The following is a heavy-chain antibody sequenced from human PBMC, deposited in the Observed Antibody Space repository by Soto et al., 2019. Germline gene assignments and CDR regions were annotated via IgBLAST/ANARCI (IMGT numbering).Heavy chain of an antibody. J-gene: IGHJ4*02. CDR1: GFTVSSNY. CDR3: ARGLSSSWYYFDY. Sequence: GGSLRLSCAASGFTVSSNYMSWVRQAPGKGLEWVSVIYSGGSTYYADSVKGRFTISRHNSKNTLYLQMNSLRAEDTAMYYWARGLSSSWYYFDYWGQGTLVTVSS. V-gene: IGHV3-53*04. CDR2: IYSGGST. D-gene: IGHD6-13*01.